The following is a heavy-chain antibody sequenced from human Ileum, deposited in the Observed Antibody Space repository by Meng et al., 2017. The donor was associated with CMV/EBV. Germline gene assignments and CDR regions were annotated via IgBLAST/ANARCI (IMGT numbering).Heavy chain of an antibody. Sequence: KASVYTFSDSYVNWLRQAPGQGLEWMAVINPSGGFAAYPPKFQGRVTVTRDTSTSTLYMELSSLRLEDTATYYCARSHTSSQRYFQHWGQGTLVTVSS. J-gene: IGHJ1*01. CDR3: ARSHTSSQRYFQH. CDR2: INPSGGFA. V-gene: IGHV1-46*01. CDR1: VYTFSDSY. D-gene: IGHD2-2*01.